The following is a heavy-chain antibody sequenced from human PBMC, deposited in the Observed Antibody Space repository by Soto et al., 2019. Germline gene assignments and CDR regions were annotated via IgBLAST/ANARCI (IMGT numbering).Heavy chain of an antibody. CDR2: INPSGGRT. J-gene: IGHJ5*02. D-gene: IGHD3-3*01. CDR1: GYKLIGYY. Sequence: SVQGSCNASGYKLIGYYMHWVREATGQGLEWMGIINPSGGRTSYAQKFKGRVTMTRDTSPNTVHIELCRLKSDDTAVYYSASSGGDFWSGNDAWGQGTLVRVSS. V-gene: IGHV1-46*01. CDR3: ASSGGDFWSGNDA.